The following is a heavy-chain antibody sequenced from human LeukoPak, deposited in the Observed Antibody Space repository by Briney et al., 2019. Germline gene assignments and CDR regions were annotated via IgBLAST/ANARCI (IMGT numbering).Heavy chain of an antibody. V-gene: IGHV3-21*01. J-gene: IGHJ3*02. CDR2: ISSSSGFV. CDR3: AKRGYSGSDAFDK. CDR1: GFPFSSYS. D-gene: IGHD5-12*01. Sequence: PGGSLRLSCAASGFPFSSYSMNRVRQAPGKGLEWVSSISSSSGFVYYADSVKGRFTISRDNAKNSLYLQMNSLRAEDTAVYYCAKRGYSGSDAFDKWGQGTMVTVPS.